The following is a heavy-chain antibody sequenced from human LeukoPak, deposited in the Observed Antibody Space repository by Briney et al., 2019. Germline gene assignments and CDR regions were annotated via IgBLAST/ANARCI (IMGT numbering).Heavy chain of an antibody. D-gene: IGHD3-10*02. V-gene: IGHV3-23*01. Sequence: GGSLRLSCVGSEFTFSNYAMNWVRQAPGRGLECVSIITAGADSIHYADSVKGRFAISRDNSKNTVFLQMNSLRAEDTAIYYCAKDSGIYVRDYWYYYMDVWGKGTTVTVSS. CDR3: AKDSGIYVRDYWYYYMDV. CDR2: ITAGADSI. CDR1: EFTFSNYA. J-gene: IGHJ6*03.